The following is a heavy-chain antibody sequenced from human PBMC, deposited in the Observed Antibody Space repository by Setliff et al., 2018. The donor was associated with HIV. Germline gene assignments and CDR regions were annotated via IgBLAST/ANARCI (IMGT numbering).Heavy chain of an antibody. D-gene: IGHD2-15*01. V-gene: IGHV1-2*06. CDR1: GYTFTGYY. J-gene: IGHJ3*02. CDR3: ARDKDGFDI. CDR2: INPNSGDT. Sequence: PSVKVSCKASGYTFTGYYINWVRRAPGQGLEWMGRINPNSGDTNYTQSFQGRVTMTRDRSINTAYLELSSLKSDDTAVYYCARDKDGFDIWGQGTMVTVSS.